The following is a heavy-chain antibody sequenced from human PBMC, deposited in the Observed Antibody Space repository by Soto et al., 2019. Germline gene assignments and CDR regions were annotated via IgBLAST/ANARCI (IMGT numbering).Heavy chain of an antibody. Sequence: SETLSLTCAVYGGSFSGYYWSWIRQPPGKGLEWIGEINHSGSTNYNPSLKSRVTISVDTSKNQFSLKLSSVTAADTAVYYCARGRSSYGYYYYYGMHVWAQGITVTVSS. CDR3: ARGRSSYGYYYYYGMHV. V-gene: IGHV4-34*01. J-gene: IGHJ6*02. CDR1: GGSFSGYY. D-gene: IGHD5-18*01. CDR2: INHSGST.